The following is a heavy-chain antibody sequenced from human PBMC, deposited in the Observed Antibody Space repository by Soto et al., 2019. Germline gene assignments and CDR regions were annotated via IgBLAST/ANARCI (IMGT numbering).Heavy chain of an antibody. CDR1: GYTFTSYD. CDR2: MNPNSGNT. J-gene: IGHJ4*02. CDR3: ARGPRYRPFDY. V-gene: IGHV1-8*01. D-gene: IGHD3-16*02. Sequence: GESLKISCKASGYTFTSYDINWVRQATGQGLEWMGWMNPNSGNTGYAQKFQGRVTMTRNTSISTAYMELSSLRSEDTAVYYCARGPRYRPFDYWGQGTLVTVSS.